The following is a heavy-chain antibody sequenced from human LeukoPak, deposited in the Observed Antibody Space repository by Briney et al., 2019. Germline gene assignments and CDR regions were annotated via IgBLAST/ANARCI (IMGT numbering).Heavy chain of an antibody. J-gene: IGHJ4*02. Sequence: HPGGSLRLSCAASGFTFDDYAMHWVRQAPGKGLEWVSGISWNGGSIGYADSVKGRFTISRDNAKNSLYLQMNSLRAEDTALYYCAKDLNYAPLGFDHWGQGTLVTVSS. V-gene: IGHV3-9*01. D-gene: IGHD1-7*01. CDR2: ISWNGGSI. CDR3: AKDLNYAPLGFDH. CDR1: GFTFDDYA.